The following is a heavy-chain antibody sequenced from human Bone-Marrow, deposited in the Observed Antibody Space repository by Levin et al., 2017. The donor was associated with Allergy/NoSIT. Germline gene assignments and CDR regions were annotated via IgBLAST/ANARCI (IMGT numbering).Heavy chain of an antibody. CDR3: ARGYYYDSGDYYYGYGLDV. CDR2: IIPMFDTA. V-gene: IGHV1-69*01. CDR1: GGTFSSFA. J-gene: IGHJ6*02. D-gene: IGHD3-22*01. Sequence: GGSLRLSCKASGGTFSSFAISWVRQAPGQGLEWMGVIIPMFDTANYAQKFQGRVTITADVSTRTAYMELRSLRSEDTAMYYCARGYYYDSGDYYYGYGLDVWGQGTTVTVSS.